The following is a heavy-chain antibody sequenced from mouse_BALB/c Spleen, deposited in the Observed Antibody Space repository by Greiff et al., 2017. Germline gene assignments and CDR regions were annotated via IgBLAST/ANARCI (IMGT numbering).Heavy chain of an antibody. CDR2: IYPGNGDT. CDR1: GYTFTSYN. CDR3: ARNYRYDEEAWFAY. J-gene: IGHJ3*01. Sequence: QVQLQQPGAELVKPGASVKMSCKASGYTFTSYNMHWVKQTPGQGLEWIGAIYPGNGDTSYNQKFKGKATLTADKSSSTAYMQLSSLTSEDSAVYYCARNYRYDEEAWFAYWGQGTLVTVSA. D-gene: IGHD2-14*01. V-gene: IGHV1-12*01.